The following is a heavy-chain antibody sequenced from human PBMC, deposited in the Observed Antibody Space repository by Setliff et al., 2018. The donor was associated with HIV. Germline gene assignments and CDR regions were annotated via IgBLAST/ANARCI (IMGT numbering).Heavy chain of an antibody. V-gene: IGHV4-30-4*01. D-gene: IGHD2-15*01. J-gene: IGHJ5*02. CDR2: IYNSGTT. CDR3: AKGPVSGVDL. CDR1: GGSISTNYYY. Sequence: SETLSLTCSVSGGSISTNYYYWSWIRQHPGKGLEWIGYIYNSGTTFYNPSLESRLIMSVDPSKNQFSLKLTSVTAADTAVYYCAKGPVSGVDLWGQGTLVTVSS.